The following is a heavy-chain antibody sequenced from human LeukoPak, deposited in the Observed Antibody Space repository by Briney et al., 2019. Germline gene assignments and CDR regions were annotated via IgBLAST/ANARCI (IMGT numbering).Heavy chain of an antibody. J-gene: IGHJ4*02. CDR2: INPNSGGT. D-gene: IGHD6-6*01. V-gene: IGHV1-2*02. CDR3: ARDLPRGSSSRASDY. Sequence: ASVKVSCKASGYTFTGYYMHWVRQAPGQGLEWMGWINPNSGGTNYAQKFQGRVTMTRDTSISTAYMELSRLRSDDTAVYYGARDLPRGSSSRASDYWGQGTLVTVSS. CDR1: GYTFTGYY.